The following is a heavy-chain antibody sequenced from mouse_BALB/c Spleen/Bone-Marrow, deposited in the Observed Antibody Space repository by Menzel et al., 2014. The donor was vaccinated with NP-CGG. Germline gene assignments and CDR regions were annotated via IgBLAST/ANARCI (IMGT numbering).Heavy chain of an antibody. Sequence: LQESGPGLVAPSQSLSTTCTVSGFSLTSYGVHWVRQPPGKGLEWRGGIWGGGSTNYNSALMSRLSISKDNSKSQVFLKMNSLQTDDKAMYYCVRGGGDGYYNWYFDVWGAGTTVTVSS. J-gene: IGHJ1*01. D-gene: IGHD2-3*01. CDR1: GFSLTSYG. CDR3: VRGGGDGYYNWYFDV. V-gene: IGHV2-9*02. CDR2: IWGGGST.